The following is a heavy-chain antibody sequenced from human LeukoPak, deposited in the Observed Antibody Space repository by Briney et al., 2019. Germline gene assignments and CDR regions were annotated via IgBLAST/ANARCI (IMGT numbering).Heavy chain of an antibody. CDR3: ARAVMGCSSTSCSLSY. Sequence: SVKVSCKASGYTFTGYYMHWVRQAPGQGLEWMGRIIPILGIANYAQKFQGRVTITADKSTSTAYMELSSLRSEDTAVYYCARAVMGCSSTSCSLSYWGQGTLVTVSS. D-gene: IGHD2-2*01. CDR1: GYTFTGYY. J-gene: IGHJ4*02. CDR2: IIPILGIA. V-gene: IGHV1-69*04.